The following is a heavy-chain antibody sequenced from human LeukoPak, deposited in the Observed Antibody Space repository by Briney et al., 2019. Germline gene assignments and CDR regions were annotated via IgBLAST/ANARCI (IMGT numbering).Heavy chain of an antibody. J-gene: IGHJ6*03. CDR3: ARTNVVVVPAAVYYYMDV. V-gene: IGHV1-2*02. Sequence: GASVKVSCKASGYTFTSYYMHWVRQAPGQGLEWMGWINPNSGGTNYAQKFQGRVTMTRDTSISTAYMELSRLRSDDTAVYYCARTNVVVVPAAVYYYMDVWGKGTTVTVSS. CDR2: INPNSGGT. D-gene: IGHD2-2*01. CDR1: GYTFTSYY.